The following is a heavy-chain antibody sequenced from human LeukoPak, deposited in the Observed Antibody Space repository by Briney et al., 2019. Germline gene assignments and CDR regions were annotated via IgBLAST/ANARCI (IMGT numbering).Heavy chain of an antibody. CDR3: ARGGAVAPKFNFDY. V-gene: IGHV3-21*01. Sequence: GGSLRLSCAASGFTFSSYSMNWVRQAPGKGLEWVSSISSSSSYIYYADPVKGRFTISRDNAKNSLYLQMNSLRAEDTAVYYCARGGAVAPKFNFDYWGQGTLVTVSS. D-gene: IGHD6-19*01. CDR1: GFTFSSYS. CDR2: ISSSSSYI. J-gene: IGHJ4*02.